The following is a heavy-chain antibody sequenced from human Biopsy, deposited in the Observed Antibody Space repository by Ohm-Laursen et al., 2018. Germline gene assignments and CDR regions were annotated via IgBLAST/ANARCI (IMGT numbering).Heavy chain of an antibody. CDR3: ATLFGDDYSYYGLDV. V-gene: IGHV4-4*07. J-gene: IGHJ6*02. CDR1: GGSLSNFY. D-gene: IGHD4-17*01. Sequence: GTLSLTCSVSGGSLSNFYWSWIRQPAGKGLEWIGRMYISGTTNYNPSLKSRVTMSIDTSKNQFSLRLSSVTAADTAVYYCATLFGDDYSYYGLDVWGQGTSVTVSS. CDR2: MYISGTT.